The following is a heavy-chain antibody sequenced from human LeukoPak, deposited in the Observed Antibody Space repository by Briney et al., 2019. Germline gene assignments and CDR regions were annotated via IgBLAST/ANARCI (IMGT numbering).Heavy chain of an antibody. CDR3: AAKGNGYTGIYVFAH. Sequence: TGGSLRLSCAASRFGVSVNYMSWVRQAPGKGLEWVSVLYASGTTKYADSVKGRFTISRDTSDNTLNLQMNGLGAEDSAVYYCAAKGNGYTGIYVFAHWGQGTLVTVSA. D-gene: IGHD1-26*01. CDR2: LYASGTT. V-gene: IGHV3-66*01. J-gene: IGHJ4*02. CDR1: RFGVSVNY.